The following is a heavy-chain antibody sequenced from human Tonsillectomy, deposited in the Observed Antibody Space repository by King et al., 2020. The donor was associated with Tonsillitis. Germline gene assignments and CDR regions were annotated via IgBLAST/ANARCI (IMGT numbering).Heavy chain of an antibody. D-gene: IGHD1-7*01. Sequence: VQLVESGGGLVQPGGSLRLSCAASGFTFSSYSMNWVRQAPGKGLDWVSYISSSSSTIYYADSVKGRFTISRDNAKNSLYLQMNSLRAEDTAVYYCARSRAGTTRWFDPWGQGTLVTVSS. CDR3: ARSRAGTTRWFDP. J-gene: IGHJ5*02. CDR1: GFTFSSYS. CDR2: ISSSSSTI. V-gene: IGHV3-48*01.